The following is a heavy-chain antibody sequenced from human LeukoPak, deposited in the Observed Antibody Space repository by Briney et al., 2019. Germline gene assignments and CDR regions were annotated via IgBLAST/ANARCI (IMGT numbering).Heavy chain of an antibody. Sequence: SQTLSFTCTVSGGSISGGGYFWSWIRQHPGRGLEWIGYMYYSGSSYYNPSLKSRVTISVDTSKNQFSLKLSSVTAADTAVYYCARDRSGLYYFDYWGQGTLVTVSS. CDR2: MYYSGSS. CDR3: ARDRSGLYYFDY. V-gene: IGHV4-31*03. D-gene: IGHD5-12*01. J-gene: IGHJ4*02. CDR1: GGSISGGGYF.